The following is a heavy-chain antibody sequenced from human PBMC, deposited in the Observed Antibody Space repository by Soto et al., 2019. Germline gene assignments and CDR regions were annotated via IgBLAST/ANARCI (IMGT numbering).Heavy chain of an antibody. Sequence: PGGSLRLSCAASGFTFTNYAISWVRQAPGKGLEWVSAISGTGGSTYYADSVKGRFTISRDNSKSTLYLQMNSLRAEDTAVYYCAKEGLYYDFWSGTMPPFDYWGQGTRVTVSS. D-gene: IGHD3-3*01. CDR3: AKEGLYYDFWSGTMPPFDY. CDR2: ISGTGGST. J-gene: IGHJ4*02. CDR1: GFTFTNYA. V-gene: IGHV3-23*01.